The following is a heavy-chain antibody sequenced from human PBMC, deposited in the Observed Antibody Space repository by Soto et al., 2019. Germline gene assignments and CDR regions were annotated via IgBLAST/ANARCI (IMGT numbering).Heavy chain of an antibody. CDR1: GFTFSSYG. D-gene: IGHD3-3*01. CDR2: IWYDGSNK. J-gene: IGHJ6*02. V-gene: IGHV3-33*01. Sequence: GGSLRLSCAASGFTFSSYGMHWVRQAPGKGLEWVAVIWYDGSNKYYADSVKGRFTISRDNSKNTLYLQMNSLRAEDTAVYYCARDESVIDFWSGYHYYYGMDVWGQGTTVTVSS. CDR3: ARDESVIDFWSGYHYYYGMDV.